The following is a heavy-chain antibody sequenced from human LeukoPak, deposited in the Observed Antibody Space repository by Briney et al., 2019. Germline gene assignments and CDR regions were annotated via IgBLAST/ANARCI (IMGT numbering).Heavy chain of an antibody. V-gene: IGHV1-8*01. CDR2: MNPNTANT. J-gene: IGHJ4*02. CDR1: GYTFSSYD. D-gene: IGHD2-15*01. Sequence: ASVKVSCKASGYTFSSYDINWVRQATGQGLEWMGWMNPNTANTGYAQKFQGRVTMTRNTSISTAYMELSGLRSEDTAVYYCARVLCSGGTCHSWGYWGQGTLVTVSS. CDR3: ARVLCSGGTCHSWGY.